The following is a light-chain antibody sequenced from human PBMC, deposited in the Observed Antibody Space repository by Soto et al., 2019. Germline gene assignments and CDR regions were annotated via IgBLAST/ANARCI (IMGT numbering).Light chain of an antibody. Sequence: EIVLTQSPTTLSLSPWERATLXXRASQSITNYVGWYQQKPGQAPRXLSYATSNRATGIPARFSGSGSGTDFTLTISSLEPEDFSVYYCQQRYNWPVTFGQGTRLDNK. CDR2: ATS. CDR1: QSITNY. V-gene: IGKV3-11*01. CDR3: QQRYNWPVT. J-gene: IGKJ5*01.